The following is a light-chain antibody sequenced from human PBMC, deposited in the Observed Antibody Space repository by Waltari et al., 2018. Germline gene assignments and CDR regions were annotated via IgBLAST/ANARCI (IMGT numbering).Light chain of an antibody. V-gene: IGLV2-14*03. Sequence: QSALTQPASVSGSPGQSITISCTGSSSDIGGYNSVSWYQQHPDTAHKLILYDVTKRPSGVSHRFSASKSGNTASLSISGLQADDEAVYHCSSYAGSSTVVFGGGTKLTVL. CDR3: SSYAGSSTVV. CDR2: DVT. J-gene: IGLJ2*01. CDR1: SSDIGGYNS.